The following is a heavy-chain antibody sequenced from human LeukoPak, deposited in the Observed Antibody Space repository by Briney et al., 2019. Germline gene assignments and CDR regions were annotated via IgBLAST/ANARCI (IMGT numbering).Heavy chain of an antibody. D-gene: IGHD1-26*01. CDR2: IKSKTDGGTT. V-gene: IGHV3-15*07. CDR3: AKRGDLGSYLDY. CDR1: GFTFSNAW. J-gene: IGHJ4*02. Sequence: AGGSLRLSCAASGFTFSNAWMNWVRQAPGKGLEWVGRIKSKTDGGTTDYAAPVKGRFTISRDDSKNTLYLQMNSLRAEDTAVYYCAKRGDLGSYLDYWGQGTLVTVSS.